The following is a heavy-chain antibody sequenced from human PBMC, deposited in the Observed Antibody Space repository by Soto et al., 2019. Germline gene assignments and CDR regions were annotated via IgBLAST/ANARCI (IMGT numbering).Heavy chain of an antibody. CDR2: ISAYNGNT. V-gene: IGHV1-18*01. D-gene: IGHD6-19*01. CDR3: ARHYPIPPSWYSSGWYDFDY. CDR1: GYTFTSYG. J-gene: IGHJ4*02. Sequence: ASVKVSCKASGYTFTSYGISWVRQAPGQGLEWMGWISAYNGNTNYAQKLQGRVTMTTDTSTSTAYMELRSLRSDDTAVYYCARHYPIPPSWYSSGWYDFDYWGQGTLVTVSS.